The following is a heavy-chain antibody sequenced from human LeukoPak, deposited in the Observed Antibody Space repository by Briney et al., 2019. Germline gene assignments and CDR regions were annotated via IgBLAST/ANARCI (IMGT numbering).Heavy chain of an antibody. CDR1: GGSISSYY. J-gene: IGHJ4*02. CDR2: INHSGST. Sequence: SETLSLTCTVSGGSISSYYWSWIRQPPGKGLEWIGEINHSGSTNYNPSLKSRVTISVDTSKNQFSLKLSSVTAADTAVYYCARGQGRVTKYSFDYWGQGTLVTVSS. CDR3: ARGQGRVTKYSFDY. V-gene: IGHV4-34*01.